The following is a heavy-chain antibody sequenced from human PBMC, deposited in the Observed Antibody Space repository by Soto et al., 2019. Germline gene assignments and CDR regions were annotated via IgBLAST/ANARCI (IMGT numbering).Heavy chain of an antibody. V-gene: IGHV3-53*05. CDR3: AKDKQGHYDFWSGYYPTFDY. CDR1: GLTVINNH. CDR2: IYRDETT. Sequence: PGGSLRLSCAASGLTVINNHMTWVRQAPGKGLEWVSIIYRDETTYYADSVKGRFTISRDNAKNSLYLQMNSLRAEDTALYYCAKDKQGHYDFWSGYYPTFDYWGQGALVTVSS. J-gene: IGHJ4*02. D-gene: IGHD3-3*01.